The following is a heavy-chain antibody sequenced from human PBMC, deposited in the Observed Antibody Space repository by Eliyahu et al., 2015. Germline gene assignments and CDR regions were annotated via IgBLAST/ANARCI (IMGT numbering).Heavy chain of an antibody. CDR3: ARMVRATVWFDP. Sequence: QVQLQESGPGLVKPSETXXLTCTXSGYSISSGYYWGWIRXPPGKGLEWIGSXYHSGSTYYNPSLKSRVTISVDTSKNQFSLKLSSVTAADTAVYYCARMVRATVWFDPWGQGTLVTVSS. V-gene: IGHV4-38-2*02. CDR2: XYHSGST. J-gene: IGHJ5*02. D-gene: IGHD3-10*01. CDR1: GYSISSGYY.